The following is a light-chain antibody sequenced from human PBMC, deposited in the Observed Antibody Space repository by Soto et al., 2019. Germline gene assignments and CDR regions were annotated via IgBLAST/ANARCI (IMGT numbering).Light chain of an antibody. Sequence: DVQMTQSPSSLSASVGDRVTITCQARQGIAPYLAWFQQKPGKVPKLLIYAASTLQSGVPSRFSGSGSGTDFTLTISSLQPEDVGTSYCQKYNSAPLTFGGGTKVDIK. CDR2: AAS. J-gene: IGKJ4*01. CDR3: QKYNSAPLT. V-gene: IGKV1-27*01. CDR1: QGIAPY.